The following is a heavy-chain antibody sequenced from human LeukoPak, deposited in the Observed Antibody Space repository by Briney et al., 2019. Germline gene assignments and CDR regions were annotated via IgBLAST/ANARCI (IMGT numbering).Heavy chain of an antibody. Sequence: GASVKVSCKASGYTFTSYDINWVRQAPGQGLEWMGIINPGGGNTNYAQKFQGRVTITRDTSASTAYMELSSLRSEDTAVYYCARDMPSPPFDYWGQGTLVTVSS. V-gene: IGHV1-46*01. CDR2: INPGGGNT. D-gene: IGHD2-2*01. CDR3: ARDMPSPPFDY. J-gene: IGHJ4*02. CDR1: GYTFTSYD.